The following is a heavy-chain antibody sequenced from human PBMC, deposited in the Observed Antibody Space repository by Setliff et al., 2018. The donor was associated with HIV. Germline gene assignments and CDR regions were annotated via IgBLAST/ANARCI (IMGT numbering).Heavy chain of an antibody. V-gene: IGHV4-61*08. CDR1: GGSISSGGFY. D-gene: IGHD6-6*01. Sequence: SETLSLTCTVSGGSISSGGFYWSWIRQHPGKGLEWIGYIYYSGSTNYNPSLKSRVTISVDTSKNQFSLKLSSVTAADTAVYYCARAHIGIAARPGIWFDPWGQGTLVTVSS. CDR3: ARAHIGIAARPGIWFDP. J-gene: IGHJ5*02. CDR2: IYYSGST.